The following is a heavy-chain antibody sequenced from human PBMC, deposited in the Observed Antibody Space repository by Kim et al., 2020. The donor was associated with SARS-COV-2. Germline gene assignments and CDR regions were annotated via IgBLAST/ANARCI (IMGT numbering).Heavy chain of an antibody. Sequence: TTYTPSLKSRVTISVDKSKNQFSLKLSSVTAADTAVYYCARDYGDYHFDYWGQGTLVTVSS. J-gene: IGHJ4*02. V-gene: IGHV4-4*02. D-gene: IGHD4-17*01. CDR2: T. CDR3: ARDYGDYHFDY.